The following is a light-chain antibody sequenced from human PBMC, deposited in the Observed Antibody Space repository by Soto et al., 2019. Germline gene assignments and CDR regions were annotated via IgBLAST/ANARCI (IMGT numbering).Light chain of an antibody. CDR2: GVS. J-gene: IGKJ4*01. Sequence: EIVLTQSPGPLSLSPGERATLSCRDSQGVSRGYLAWYQQKAGQAPRLLIYGVSSRATGIPDRFSASGSGTDFTLTISRLEPEDFAVYYCQQYGSSPPLTLGGGTKVDIK. CDR1: QGVSRGY. CDR3: QQYGSSPPLT. V-gene: IGKV3-20*01.